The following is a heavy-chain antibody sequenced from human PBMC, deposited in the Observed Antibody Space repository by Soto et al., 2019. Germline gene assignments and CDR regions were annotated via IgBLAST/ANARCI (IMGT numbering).Heavy chain of an antibody. D-gene: IGHD6-13*01. CDR2: VNPNSGGT. CDR1: GYSLSGYY. J-gene: IGHJ5*02. V-gene: IGHV1-2*02. Sequence: ASEKVSCKASGYSLSGYYLHWVRQAPGQGPEWMGWVNPNSGGTKYVQKFQGRVTMTRDTSISTVYLELSRRGSEDPAVYYCARGSVIAAPGPNWFDPWGQGTLVTVSS. CDR3: ARGSVIAAPGPNWFDP.